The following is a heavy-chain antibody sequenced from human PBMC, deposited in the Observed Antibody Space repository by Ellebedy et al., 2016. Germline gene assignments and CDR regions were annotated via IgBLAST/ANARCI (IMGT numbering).Heavy chain of an antibody. CDR2: ISSSSSYI. CDR1: GFTFSSYS. Sequence: GESLKISXAASGFTFSSYSMNWVRQAPGKGLEWVSSISSSSSYIYYADSVKGRFTISRDNAKNSLYLQMNSLRAEDTAVYYCWYVGYYYYYYMDVWGKGTTVTASS. J-gene: IGHJ6*03. CDR3: WYVGYYYYYYMDV. V-gene: IGHV3-21*01. D-gene: IGHD3-10*02.